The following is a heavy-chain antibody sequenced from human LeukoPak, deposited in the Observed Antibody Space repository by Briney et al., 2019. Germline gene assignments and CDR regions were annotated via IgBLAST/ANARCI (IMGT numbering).Heavy chain of an antibody. CDR3: ATFRYYDILTGYCDF. D-gene: IGHD3-9*01. J-gene: IGHJ4*02. Sequence: GESLKTSCKGSGYSFTSYWIGWVRQMPGKGLEWMGIIYPGDSDTRYSPSFQGQVTISADKSISTAYLQWSSLKASDTAMYYCATFRYYDILTGYCDFWGQGILVTVSS. V-gene: IGHV5-51*01. CDR2: IYPGDSDT. CDR1: GYSFTSYW.